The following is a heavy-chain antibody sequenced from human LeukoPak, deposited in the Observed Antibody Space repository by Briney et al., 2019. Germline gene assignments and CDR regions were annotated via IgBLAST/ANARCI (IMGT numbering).Heavy chain of an antibody. D-gene: IGHD3-22*01. CDR3: AKDRAMIVAQPDY. CDR1: GFTFDDHA. CDR2: ISWNSGSI. J-gene: IGHJ4*02. V-gene: IGHV3-9*01. Sequence: PGGSLRLSCAASGFTFDDHAMHWVRQAPGKGLEWVSGISWNSGSIGYADSVKGRFTISRDNAKNSLYLQMNSLRAEDTALYYCAKDRAMIVAQPDYWGQGTLVTVSS.